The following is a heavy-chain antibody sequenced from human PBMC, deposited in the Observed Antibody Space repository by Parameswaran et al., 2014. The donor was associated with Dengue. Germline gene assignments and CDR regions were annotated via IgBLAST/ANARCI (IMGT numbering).Heavy chain of an antibody. J-gene: IGHJ4*02. Sequence: ASVKVSCKASGYTFTGYYMHWVRQAPGQGLEWMGWINPNSGGTNYAQKFQGRVTMTRDTSISTAYMELSRLRSNDTAVYYCARNGIVVDHYFDYWGQGTLVTVSS. V-gene: IGHV1-2*02. D-gene: IGHD3-22*01. CDR1: GYTFTGYY. CDR2: INPNSGGT. CDR3: ARNGIVVDHYFDY.